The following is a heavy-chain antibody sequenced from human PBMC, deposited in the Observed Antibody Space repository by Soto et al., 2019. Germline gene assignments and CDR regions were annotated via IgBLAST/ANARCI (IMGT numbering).Heavy chain of an antibody. CDR1: GGSISSYY. D-gene: IGHD6-19*01. J-gene: IGHJ4*02. Sequence: PSETLSLSCTASGGSISSYYWSWIRQPPGKALEWIGHIYNGGSTNYNPSLKSRVIISVDMSKNQLSLKLSSVTAADTAVYYCAQSTGWPGFDYWGQGALVT. CDR2: IYNGGST. V-gene: IGHV4-59*03. CDR3: AQSTGWPGFDY.